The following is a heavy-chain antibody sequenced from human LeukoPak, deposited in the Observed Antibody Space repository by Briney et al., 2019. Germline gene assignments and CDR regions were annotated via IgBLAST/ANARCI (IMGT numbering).Heavy chain of an antibody. V-gene: IGHV5-51*01. Sequence: GGSLQISCKGSGYSFTSYWIGWVRQLPGKGLEWMGIIYPGDSDTRYSPSFKGQVTTSADKSISTAYLQWSSLKASDTAMYYCARVTHGDYYYFDYWGQGTLVTVSS. CDR1: GYSFTSYW. D-gene: IGHD4-17*01. CDR2: IYPGDSDT. CDR3: ARVTHGDYYYFDY. J-gene: IGHJ4*02.